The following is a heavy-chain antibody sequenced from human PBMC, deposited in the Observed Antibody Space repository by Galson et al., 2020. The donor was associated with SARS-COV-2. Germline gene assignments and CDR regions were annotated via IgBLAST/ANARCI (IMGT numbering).Heavy chain of an antibody. Sequence: GGSLRLSCAASGFTFSSYGMNWVRQAPGKGLEWVAVISYDGSNNYYADSVKGRFTISRDNSKTTLYLQMNSLRDEDTAVYYCAACIVGATKREYYYYDCMDVWGQGTTVTVSS. D-gene: IGHD1-26*01. CDR1: GFTFSSYG. J-gene: IGHJ6*02. V-gene: IGHV3-30*03. CDR3: AACIVGATKREYYYYDCMDV. CDR2: ISYDGSNN.